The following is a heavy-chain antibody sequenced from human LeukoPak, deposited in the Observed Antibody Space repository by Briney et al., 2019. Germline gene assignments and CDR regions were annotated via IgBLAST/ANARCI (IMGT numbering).Heavy chain of an antibody. Sequence: SVNVSCKASGGTFSSYAISWVLQAPGQGLEWMGGIIPIFGTANYAQKFQGRVTITADKSTSTAYMELSSLRSEDTAVYYCARAGAVAGMVDCWGQGTLVTVSS. CDR1: GGTFSSYA. V-gene: IGHV1-69*06. J-gene: IGHJ4*02. D-gene: IGHD6-19*01. CDR3: ARAGAVAGMVDC. CDR2: IIPIFGTA.